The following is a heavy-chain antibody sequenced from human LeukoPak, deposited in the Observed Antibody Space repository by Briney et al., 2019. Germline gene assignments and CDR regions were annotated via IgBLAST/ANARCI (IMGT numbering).Heavy chain of an antibody. J-gene: IGHJ4*02. CDR3: ARDRGGSYSAIDY. Sequence: GGSLRLSCAASGFTFSSYSLNWVRQAPGKGLEWVSFISSSSITIYYADSVKGRFTISRDNAEKSLYLQMNGLRAEDTAVYYCARDRGGSYSAIDYWGQGTLVTVSS. CDR1: GFTFSSYS. V-gene: IGHV3-48*04. CDR2: ISSSSITI. D-gene: IGHD2-15*01.